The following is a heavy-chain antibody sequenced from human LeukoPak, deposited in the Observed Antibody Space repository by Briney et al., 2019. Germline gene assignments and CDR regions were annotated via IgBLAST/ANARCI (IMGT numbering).Heavy chain of an antibody. V-gene: IGHV3-23*01. CDR1: GFTFSSYA. Sequence: GGSLRLSCAASGFTFSSYAMNWVRQAPGRGLEWISTISGSGGSTQYADSVKGRFTISRDNFKNTLYLQMNSLRAEDTAIYYCARDWGRYCSSATCFPFDYWGQGTLVTVSS. CDR2: ISGSGGST. D-gene: IGHD2-2*01. CDR3: ARDWGRYCSSATCFPFDY. J-gene: IGHJ4*02.